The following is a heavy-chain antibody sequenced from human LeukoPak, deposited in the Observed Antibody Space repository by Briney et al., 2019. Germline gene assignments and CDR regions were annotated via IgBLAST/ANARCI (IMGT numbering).Heavy chain of an antibody. J-gene: IGHJ4*02. CDR3: ARHVRFLEWLSSYYFDY. Sequence: SETLSLTCTVPGGSISSSSYYWGWIRQPPGKGLEWIGSTYYSGSTYYNPSLKSRVTISVDTSKSQFSLRLTSVTAADTAVYYCARHVRFLEWLSSYYFDYWGQGTLVTVSS. CDR2: TYYSGST. CDR1: GGSISSSSYY. D-gene: IGHD3-3*01. V-gene: IGHV4-39*01.